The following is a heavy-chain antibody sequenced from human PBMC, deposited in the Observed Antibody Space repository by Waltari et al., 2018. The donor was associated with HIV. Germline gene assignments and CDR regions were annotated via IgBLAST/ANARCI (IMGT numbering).Heavy chain of an antibody. CDR1: GYTFTSYD. CDR3: ARGIPAGRYETLTGQDY. CDR2: KNPNSGNT. J-gene: IGHJ4*02. Sequence: QVQLVQSGAEVKTPGASVKVSCKASGYTFTSYDINWVRQATGQGLEWMGWKNPNSGNTGYAQKCQGRVTMTRNASITTAYMELSSLGSEDTAVYFCARGIPAGRYETLTGQDYWGQGTLVTVSS. D-gene: IGHD3-9*01. V-gene: IGHV1-8*01.